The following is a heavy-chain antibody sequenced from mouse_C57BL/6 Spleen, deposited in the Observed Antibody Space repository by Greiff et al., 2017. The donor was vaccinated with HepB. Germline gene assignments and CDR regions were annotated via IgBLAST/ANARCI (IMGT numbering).Heavy chain of an antibody. CDR3: ARDYGSRGYFDY. V-gene: IGHV5-16*01. CDR1: GFTFSDYY. CDR2: INYDGSST. Sequence: DVKLQESEGGLVQPGSSMKLSCTASGFTFSDYYMAWVRQVPEKGLEWVANINYDGSSTYYLDSLKSRFIISRDNAKNILYMQMSSLKSEDTATYYCARDYGSRGYFDYWGQGTTLTVSS. J-gene: IGHJ2*01. D-gene: IGHD1-1*01.